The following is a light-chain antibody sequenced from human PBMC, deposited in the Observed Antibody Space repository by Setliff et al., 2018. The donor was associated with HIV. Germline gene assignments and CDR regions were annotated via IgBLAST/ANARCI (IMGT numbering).Light chain of an antibody. J-gene: IGLJ1*01. CDR1: SSDVGVHNY. CDR2: DVV. V-gene: IGLV2-14*03. CDR3: SSYTSTGTHV. Sequence: QSVLTQPASVSGSPGQSITISCTGSSSDVGVHNYVSWYQQHPGKAPKLMIYDVVDRPSGVSDRFSGSKSVNTASLTISGLLAEDEADYYCSSYTSTGTHVFGTGTKVTVL.